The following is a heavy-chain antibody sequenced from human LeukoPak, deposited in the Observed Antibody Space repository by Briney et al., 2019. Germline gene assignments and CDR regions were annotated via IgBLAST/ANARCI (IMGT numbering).Heavy chain of an antibody. V-gene: IGHV1-2*02. Sequence: GASLKLSCKAAGYTFTGYYMHWVRQAPGQGREWRGWINPNSGGTNYAQKFQCRVTMTRDPSISTAYMELSRLRSDDTAVYYCASRGPLVVAARGAFDIWGQGTMVTVSS. D-gene: IGHD2-15*01. J-gene: IGHJ3*02. CDR2: INPNSGGT. CDR3: ASRGPLVVAARGAFDI. CDR1: GYTFTGYY.